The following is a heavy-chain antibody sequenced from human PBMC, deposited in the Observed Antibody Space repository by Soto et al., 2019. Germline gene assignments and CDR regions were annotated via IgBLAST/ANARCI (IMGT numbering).Heavy chain of an antibody. CDR2: IVVGSGNT. V-gene: IGHV1-58*01. Sequence: SVKVSCKASGFTFTSSAVQWVRQARGQRLEWIGWIVVGSGNTNYAQKFQERVTITRDMSTSTAYMELSSLRSEDTAVYYCAKAPYGSGSLYWFGPWGQGTLVTVSS. D-gene: IGHD3-10*01. J-gene: IGHJ5*02. CDR3: AKAPYGSGSLYWFGP. CDR1: GFTFTSSA.